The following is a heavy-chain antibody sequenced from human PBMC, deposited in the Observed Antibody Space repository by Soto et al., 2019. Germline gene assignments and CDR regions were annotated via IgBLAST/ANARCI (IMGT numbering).Heavy chain of an antibody. Sequence: EVQLVESGGGLVQPGSSLRLSCAASGFAFDGYAMHWVRQAPGKGLEWVSGISWHSASIAYGDSVKGRFTISRDNAKNSLYLQMNSLRPEDTALYYCAKVFKQNLVSVGAFDIWGQGTLVTVSS. J-gene: IGHJ3*02. D-gene: IGHD1-26*01. V-gene: IGHV3-9*01. CDR2: ISWHSASI. CDR3: AKVFKQNLVSVGAFDI. CDR1: GFAFDGYA.